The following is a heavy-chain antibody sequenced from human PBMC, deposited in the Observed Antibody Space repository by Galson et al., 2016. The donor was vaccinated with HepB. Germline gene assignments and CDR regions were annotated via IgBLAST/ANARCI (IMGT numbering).Heavy chain of an antibody. V-gene: IGHV3-23*01. D-gene: IGHD3-10*01. CDR3: AKGGYYGSGVPWGFDH. J-gene: IGHJ4*02. Sequence: SLRLSCAASGFTFNTYAMSWVRQAPGKGLEWVSSISGSGDIKYNADSAKGRFTIPRDNPKQKVYLQMNSLRVEDTAVYYCAKGGYYGSGVPWGFDHWGQGTLVTVSS. CDR1: GFTFNTYA. CDR2: ISGSGDIK.